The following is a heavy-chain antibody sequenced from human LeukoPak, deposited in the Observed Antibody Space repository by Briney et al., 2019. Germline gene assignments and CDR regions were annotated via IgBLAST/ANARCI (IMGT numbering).Heavy chain of an antibody. V-gene: IGHV3-74*01. CDR3: ARGGRGSAAVVAPRSFDI. Sequence: GGSLRLSCAASGFTFSNFWMHWVRQAPGKGLVWVALIYGDGSFTRYADSVKGRFTISRDNAKNTVYLQMNSLRAEDSALYYCARGGRGSAAVVAPRSFDIWGQGTMVTVSS. J-gene: IGHJ3*02. D-gene: IGHD3-22*01. CDR1: GFTFSNFW. CDR2: IYGDGSFT.